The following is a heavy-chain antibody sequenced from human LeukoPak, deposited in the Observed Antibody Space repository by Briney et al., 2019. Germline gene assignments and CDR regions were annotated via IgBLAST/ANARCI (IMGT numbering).Heavy chain of an antibody. Sequence: PSETLSLTCAVYGGSFSGYYWSWIRQPPGKGLEWIGEINHSGSTNYNPSLKSRVTISVDTSKNQFSLKLSSVTAADTAVYYCARHRARGAMVRGAYWFDPWGQGTLVTVSS. CDR2: INHSGST. D-gene: IGHD3-10*01. CDR3: ARHRARGAMVRGAYWFDP. J-gene: IGHJ5*02. V-gene: IGHV4-34*01. CDR1: GGSFSGYY.